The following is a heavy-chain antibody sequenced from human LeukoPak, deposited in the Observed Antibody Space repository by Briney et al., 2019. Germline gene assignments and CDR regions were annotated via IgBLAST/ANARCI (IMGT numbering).Heavy chain of an antibody. V-gene: IGHV3-30*13. CDR1: GFTVSSNY. CDR2: IPYDGSNK. D-gene: IGHD4-23*01. CDR3: ARAEGYGGELDS. Sequence: PGGSLRLSCAASGFTVSSNYMSWVRQAPGKGLEWVAVIPYDGSNKYYADSVKGRFTISRENSKNRLYLQMNSLRAEDTAVYYCARAEGYGGELDSWGQGTLVTVSS. J-gene: IGHJ4*02.